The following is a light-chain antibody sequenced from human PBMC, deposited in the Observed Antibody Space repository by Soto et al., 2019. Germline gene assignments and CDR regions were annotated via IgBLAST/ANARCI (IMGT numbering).Light chain of an antibody. J-gene: IGKJ5*01. CDR2: GAS. CDR1: QSVSSRY. CDR3: QQYGSSPPLT. V-gene: IGKV3-20*01. Sequence: EIVLTQSPGTLSLSPGERATLSCRTSQSVSSRYLTWYQQKPGQAPRLLIYGASSRATGIPDRFSGSGSGTDFTLTISRLEPEDFAVYYCQQYGSSPPLTFCQGTRLEIK.